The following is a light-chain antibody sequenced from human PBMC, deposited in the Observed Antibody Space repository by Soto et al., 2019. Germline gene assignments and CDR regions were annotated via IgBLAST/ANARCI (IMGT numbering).Light chain of an antibody. CDR2: EVN. CDR1: SSDVGGYDY. J-gene: IGLJ1*01. V-gene: IGLV2-14*01. CDR3: SSYSISTAYL. Sequence: QSVLTQPASVSGSPGQSITISCTGTSSDVGGYDYFSWYQLHPGKAPKLMVFEVNNRPSGVSYRFSGSKSGNTASLTISVLQAEDEADYFCSSYSISTAYLFGTGTKLTVL.